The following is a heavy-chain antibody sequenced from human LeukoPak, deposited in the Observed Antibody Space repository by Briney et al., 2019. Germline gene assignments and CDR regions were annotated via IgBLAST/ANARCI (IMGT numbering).Heavy chain of an antibody. Sequence: GGSLRLSCAASGFTFSNHWMHWVRQTPGKGLVWVANIETDGTTIHYADSVKGRFTISRDNAENSLYLQMNSLRDEDTAVYYCARGRGCTNGVCYLDYWGQGTLVTVSS. D-gene: IGHD2-8*01. CDR1: GFTFSNHW. CDR2: IETDGTTI. CDR3: ARGRGCTNGVCYLDY. J-gene: IGHJ4*02. V-gene: IGHV3-74*01.